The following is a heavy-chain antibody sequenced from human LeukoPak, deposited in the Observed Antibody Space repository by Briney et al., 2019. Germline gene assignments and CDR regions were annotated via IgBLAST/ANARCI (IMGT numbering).Heavy chain of an antibody. CDR2: IYYSGTT. CDR3: ARVKYDYVWGSYRDIDLTDY. Sequence: SETLSLTCIVSGGSISNYYWSWIRQSPGTGLEWIGFIYYSGTTNYNPSLKSRVTISVDTSKNQFSLKLSSVTAADTAVYYCARVKYDYVWGSYRDIDLTDYWGQGTLVTVSS. CDR1: GGSISNYY. J-gene: IGHJ4*02. D-gene: IGHD3-16*02. V-gene: IGHV4-59*12.